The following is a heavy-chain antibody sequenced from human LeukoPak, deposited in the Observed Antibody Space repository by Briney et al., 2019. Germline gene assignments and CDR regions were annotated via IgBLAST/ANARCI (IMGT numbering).Heavy chain of an antibody. V-gene: IGHV3-23*01. CDR2: ISGSGGGT. Sequence: TGGSLRLSCAASGFTFSIYAMSWVRQAPGKGLEWVSAISGSGGGTYYADSVKGRFTISRDNSKNTLYLQMNSLRAEDTAVYYCAKGSVYGDFDYWGQGTLVLVSS. CDR1: GFTFSIYA. CDR3: AKGSVYGDFDY. D-gene: IGHD4-17*01. J-gene: IGHJ4*02.